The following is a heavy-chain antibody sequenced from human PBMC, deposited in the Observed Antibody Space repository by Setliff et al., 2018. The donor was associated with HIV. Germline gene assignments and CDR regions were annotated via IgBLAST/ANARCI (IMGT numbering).Heavy chain of an antibody. D-gene: IGHD5-18*01. CDR1: GYRFTGFA. Sequence: ASVKVSCKASGYRFTGFAIHWVRQAAGQRFEWMGWINAGTGNTKYSQKFQGRVTISRDIHANTAYMELSSLRSEDTAIYYCARSLREYSYGSPDYWGPGTLVTVSS. CDR2: INAGTGNT. CDR3: ARSLREYSYGSPDY. J-gene: IGHJ4*02. V-gene: IGHV1-3*01.